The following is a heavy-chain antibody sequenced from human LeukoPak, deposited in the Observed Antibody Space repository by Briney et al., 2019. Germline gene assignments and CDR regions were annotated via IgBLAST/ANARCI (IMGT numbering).Heavy chain of an antibody. V-gene: IGHV4-59*01. Sequence: SETLSLTCTVSGGSISSYYWSWIRQPPGKGLEWIGFIYYSGSSYYNPSLKSRVTMSVDTSKNQFSLKLTSVTAADTAVYYCAGADRRDYGEDYWGQGTLVTVSS. CDR2: IYYSGSS. CDR3: AGADRRDYGEDY. J-gene: IGHJ4*02. CDR1: GGSISSYY. D-gene: IGHD4-17*01.